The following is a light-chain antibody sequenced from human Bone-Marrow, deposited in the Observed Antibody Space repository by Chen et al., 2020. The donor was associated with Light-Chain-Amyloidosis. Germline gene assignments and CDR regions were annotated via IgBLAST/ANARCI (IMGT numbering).Light chain of an antibody. V-gene: IGLV3-21*02. CDR3: QVWDRSSDRPV. Sequence: SYVLTQPSSASAAPGQTATIACGGTNIGSTRVYWYQQTPGPAPLLVVDDDSDRPAGIPVRLSGSNSGNTATLTISRVEAGDEADYYCQVWDRSSDRPVFGGGTKLTVL. CDR2: DDS. J-gene: IGLJ3*02. CDR1: NIGSTR.